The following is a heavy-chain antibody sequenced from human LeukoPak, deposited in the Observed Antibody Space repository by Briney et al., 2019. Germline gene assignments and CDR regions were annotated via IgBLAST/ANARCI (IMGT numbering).Heavy chain of an antibody. CDR1: GFTFSSYA. CDR3: ARENFYDSSGYDAFDI. J-gene: IGHJ3*02. CDR2: LSSSSAYI. Sequence: GGGLRLSSAASGFTFSSYAMRWGRPAPGEGVEWGSFLSSSSAYIYYADSVEGRFTVSRDNAKNSLYLQMNSLRAEDTAVYYCARENFYDSSGYDAFDIWGQGTMVTVSS. V-gene: IGHV3-21*01. D-gene: IGHD3-22*01.